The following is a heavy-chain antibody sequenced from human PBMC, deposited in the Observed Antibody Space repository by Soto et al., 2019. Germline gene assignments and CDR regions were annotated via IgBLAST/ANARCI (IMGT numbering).Heavy chain of an antibody. Sequence: QITLKESRPTLVKPTQTLTLTCSFSGFSLYTRGVGVGWVRQPPGKALEWLALLYWDNTRRYSPSLKNSLTIAKGTSENRVVLTMTNMEPEDTGTYYCARYTTDTYFDVWGKGTPVTVSS. V-gene: IGHV2-5*02. CDR3: ARYTTDTYFDV. J-gene: IGHJ6*04. CDR2: LYWDNTR. D-gene: IGHD2-2*02. CDR1: GFSLYTRGVG.